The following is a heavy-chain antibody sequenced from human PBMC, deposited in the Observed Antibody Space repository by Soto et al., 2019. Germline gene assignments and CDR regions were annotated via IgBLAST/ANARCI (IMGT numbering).Heavy chain of an antibody. CDR1: GFTVSSNY. CDR3: ARGTRTRRGSSSRFPGVRENWLDP. V-gene: IGHV3-66*01. D-gene: IGHD6-13*01. J-gene: IGHJ5*02. CDR2: IYSGGST. Sequence: PGGSLRLSCAASGFTVSSNYMSWVRQAPGKGLEWVSVIYSGGSTYYADSVKGRFTISRDNSKNTLYLQMNSLRAEDTAVYYCARGTRTRRGSSSRFPGVRENWLDPWGQGTLVTVSS.